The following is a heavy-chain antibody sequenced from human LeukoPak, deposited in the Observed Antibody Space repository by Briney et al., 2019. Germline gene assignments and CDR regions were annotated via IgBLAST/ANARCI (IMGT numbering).Heavy chain of an antibody. V-gene: IGHV3-7*01. J-gene: IGHJ3*02. D-gene: IGHD1-1*01. Sequence: PGGSLRLSCAASGFTFSSYWMSWVRQAPGKGLEWVANIKQDGSEKYYVDSVKGRFTISRDNAKNSLYLQMNSLRAEDRAVYYCASGIGSTTHDAFDIWGQGTMVTVSS. CDR3: ASGIGSTTHDAFDI. CDR2: IKQDGSEK. CDR1: GFTFSSYW.